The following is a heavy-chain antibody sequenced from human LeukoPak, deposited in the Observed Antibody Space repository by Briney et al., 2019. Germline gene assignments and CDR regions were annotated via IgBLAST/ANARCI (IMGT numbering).Heavy chain of an antibody. J-gene: IGHJ3*02. CDR1: GGSISSYY. CDR3: ARDDGRRDRTMYDAFDI. Sequence: SETLSLTRPVSGGSISSYYWSWIRQPAREGQEWIGGIYTSGSTNYNPSLKSRVTMSVDTSKNQFSLKLSSVTAADTAVYYCARDDGRRDRTMYDAFDIWGQGTMVTVSS. D-gene: IGHD1/OR15-1a*01. CDR2: IYTSGST. V-gene: IGHV4-4*07.